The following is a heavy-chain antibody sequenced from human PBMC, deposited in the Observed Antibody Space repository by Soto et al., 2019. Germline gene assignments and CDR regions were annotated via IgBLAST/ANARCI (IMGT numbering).Heavy chain of an antibody. CDR1: GRSFSGYY. D-gene: IGHD4-17*01. V-gene: IGHV4-34*01. CDR2: INHSGST. Sequence: QVQLQQWGAGLLKPSETLSLTCAVYGRSFSGYYWSWIRQPPGKGLEWIGEINHSGSTNYNPSLKSRVTISVATSQNQSSLNLSSVTAADTAVYYCARAYGGNSGVFDYWGQGTLVTVSS. CDR3: ARAYGGNSGVFDY. J-gene: IGHJ4*02.